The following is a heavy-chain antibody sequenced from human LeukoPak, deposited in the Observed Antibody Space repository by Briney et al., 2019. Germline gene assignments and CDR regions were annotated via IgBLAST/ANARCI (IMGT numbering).Heavy chain of an antibody. Sequence: SETLSLTCNVSGGSTSSYYWNWVRQFPGKGLEWIGYIYYSGTTNYNPSLKSRVSISLDTSKNQFSLKLSSLTAADTAVYYCARMGYSSGWYYLDYWGQGTLVTVSS. CDR1: GGSTSSYY. J-gene: IGHJ4*02. CDR2: IYYSGTT. D-gene: IGHD6-19*01. V-gene: IGHV4-59*13. CDR3: ARMGYSSGWYYLDY.